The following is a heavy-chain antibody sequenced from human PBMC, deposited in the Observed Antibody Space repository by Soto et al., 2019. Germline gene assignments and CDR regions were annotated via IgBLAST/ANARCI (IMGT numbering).Heavy chain of an antibody. CDR3: ARGPYGQFSVESLDY. D-gene: IGHD4-17*01. V-gene: IGHV1-2*04. CDR2: INPNSGGT. J-gene: IGHJ4*02. CDR1: GYTFTGYY. Sequence: ASVKVSCKASGYTFTGYYMHWVRQAPGQGLEWMGWINPNSGGTNYAQKFQGWVTMTRDTSISTAYMELSRLRSDDTAVYYCARGPYGQFSVESLDYWGQGTLVTVSS.